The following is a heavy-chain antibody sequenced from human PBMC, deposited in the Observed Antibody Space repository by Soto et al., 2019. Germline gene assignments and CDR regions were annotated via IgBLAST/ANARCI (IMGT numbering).Heavy chain of an antibody. D-gene: IGHD1-26*01. CDR2: VDPSDSYT. J-gene: IGHJ6*02. CDR3: AVLAIATRRGYYGMDV. CDR1: GYSFTSYW. V-gene: IGHV5-10-1*01. Sequence: EVQLVQSGAEVKEPGESLRISCKGSGYSFTSYWISWVRQMPGKGLEWMGRVDPSDSYTNYSPSFQGHVTISADKSISNAHMQLSSLKASDTAMDYWAVLAIATRRGYYGMDVWGQGTTVTVSS.